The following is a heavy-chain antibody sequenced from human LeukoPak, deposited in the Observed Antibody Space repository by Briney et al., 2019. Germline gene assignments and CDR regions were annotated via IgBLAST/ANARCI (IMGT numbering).Heavy chain of an antibody. CDR3: ARDTVPGDSFDI. CDR1: GGSFSSYY. J-gene: IGHJ3*02. CDR2: INYRGSA. V-gene: IGHV4-34*09. Sequence: SETLSLTCAVYGGSFSSYYWSWIRQYPGKGLEWIGYINYRGSAYYNPSLKSRVTMSVDTSKNQFSLKLTSVTAADTAVYYCARDTVPGDSFDIWGQGTMVTVSS.